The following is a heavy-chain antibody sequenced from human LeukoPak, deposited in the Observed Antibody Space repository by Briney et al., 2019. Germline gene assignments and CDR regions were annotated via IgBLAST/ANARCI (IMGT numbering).Heavy chain of an antibody. CDR2: ISSSSSTI. CDR3: AKDGRSNIDY. J-gene: IGHJ4*02. Sequence: GGSLRLSCAASGFTFSTYSMNWVRQAPGKGLEWVSYISSSSSTIYYADSVKGRFTISRDNAKNSLYLQMNSLRAEDTAVYYCAKDGRSNIDYWGQGTLVTVSS. V-gene: IGHV3-48*01. D-gene: IGHD4-11*01. CDR1: GFTFSTYS.